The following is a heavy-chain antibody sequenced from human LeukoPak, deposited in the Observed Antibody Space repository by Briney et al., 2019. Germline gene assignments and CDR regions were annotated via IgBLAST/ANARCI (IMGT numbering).Heavy chain of an antibody. Sequence: GGSLRLSCAASGFTFSSYGMHWVRQAPGKGLEWVAVISYDGSNKYYADSVKGRFTISRDNSKNTLYLQMNSLRAEDTAVYYCAKDLYSDYVYYYGMDVWGQGTTVTVSS. J-gene: IGHJ6*02. CDR1: GFTFSSYG. CDR2: ISYDGSNK. D-gene: IGHD4-11*01. V-gene: IGHV3-30*18. CDR3: AKDLYSDYVYYYGMDV.